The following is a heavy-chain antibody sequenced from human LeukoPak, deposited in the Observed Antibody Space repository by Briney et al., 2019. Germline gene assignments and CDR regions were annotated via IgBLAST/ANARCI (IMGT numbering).Heavy chain of an antibody. D-gene: IGHD5-12*01. J-gene: IGHJ4*02. CDR1: GFTFNRFW. V-gene: IGHV3-74*03. CDR2: INGDATIS. Sequence: GGSLRLSCAASGFTFNRFWMHWVRQAPGKGLVWVAHINGDATISTYTDSVKGRFTITRDNAKSMVYLQMNDLKDDDTAFYYCTRDCAYSFDDCWGQGTLVTVSS. CDR3: TRDCAYSFDDC.